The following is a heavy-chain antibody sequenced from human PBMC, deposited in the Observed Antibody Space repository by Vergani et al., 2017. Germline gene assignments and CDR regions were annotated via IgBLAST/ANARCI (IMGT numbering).Heavy chain of an antibody. CDR2: ITAIGSA. CDR1: GGSLSGYF. J-gene: IGHJ4*02. D-gene: IGHD3-10*01. V-gene: IGHV4-34*02. Sequence: QVHLQQWGAGVLKPSETLSLTCGVIGGSLSGYFWCWIRQSPGGGLEWIGEITAIGSAKYSPSATSRVTISVDTSRGEFTLAVTSVTAADTGLYFCASRRPRLNLGSKSNAGTFDSWGQGTLVSVSS. CDR3: ASRRPRLNLGSKSNAGTFDS.